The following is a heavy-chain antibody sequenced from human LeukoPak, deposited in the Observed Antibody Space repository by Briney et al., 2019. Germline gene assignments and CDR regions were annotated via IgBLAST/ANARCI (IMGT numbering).Heavy chain of an antibody. D-gene: IGHD5-12*01. Sequence: QSGGSLRLSCAASGFTFDSYWMTWVRQAPGRGQEWVANIRHDGGERYYVDSVKGRFTISRDNAKKSVYLQMNSLRAEDTAVYYCVRDGDSANLDLDYWGQGTLATVSS. CDR2: IRHDGGER. CDR3: VRDGDSANLDLDY. J-gene: IGHJ4*02. CDR1: GFTFDSYW. V-gene: IGHV3-7*01.